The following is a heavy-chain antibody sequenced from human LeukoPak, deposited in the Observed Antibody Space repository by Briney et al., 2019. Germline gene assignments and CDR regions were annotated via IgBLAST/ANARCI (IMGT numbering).Heavy chain of an antibody. CDR1: GYTFTSYD. CDR2: TNPNSGIT. J-gene: IGHJ4*02. V-gene: IGHV1-8*03. CDR3: ARGFRVSSGSHTFDY. D-gene: IGHD3-22*01. Sequence: GASVKVSCKASGYTFTSYDINWVRQATGQGLEWMGWTNPNSGITGYAQKFQGRVTITRNTSISTAYMELSSLTSEDTALYYCARGFRVSSGSHTFDYWGQGTLVTVSS.